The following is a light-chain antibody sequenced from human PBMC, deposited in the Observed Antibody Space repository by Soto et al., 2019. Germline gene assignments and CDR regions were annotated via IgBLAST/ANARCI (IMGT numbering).Light chain of an antibody. CDR2: KAS. CDR3: QQYYTYPYT. V-gene: IGKV1-5*03. CDR1: QSISSW. Sequence: DIQMTQFPSTLSASVRDRVTITCRASQSISSWLAWYQHKPGKAPELLIHKASSLETGVPARFSGSGSGTELSLTTSSLQTDDFATYYCQQYYTYPYTFSQGTKLEIK. J-gene: IGKJ2*01.